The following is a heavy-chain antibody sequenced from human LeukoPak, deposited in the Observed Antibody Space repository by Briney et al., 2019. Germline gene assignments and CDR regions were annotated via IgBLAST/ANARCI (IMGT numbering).Heavy chain of an antibody. J-gene: IGHJ4*02. V-gene: IGHV4-34*01. Sequence: PSETLSLTCAVYGGSFSGYYWSWIRQPPGKGLEWIGEINHSGSTNYNPSLKSRVTISVDTSKNQFSLKLSSVTAADTAVYYCAREGTYTIFGVVFPQPIDYWGQGTLVTVSS. CDR1: GGSFSGYY. CDR3: AREGTYTIFGVVFPQPIDY. D-gene: IGHD3-3*01. CDR2: INHSGST.